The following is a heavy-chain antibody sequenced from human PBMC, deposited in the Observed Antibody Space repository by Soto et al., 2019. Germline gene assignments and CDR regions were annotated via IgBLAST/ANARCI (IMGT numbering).Heavy chain of an antibody. CDR3: TADRILVNYLWVGWFDT. CDR2: IKTKAGGGAA. D-gene: IGHD1-7*01. Sequence: EAQLVESGGGLVKPGDSLRLSCSGSGFAFANTWINWVRQAPGKGLEWVGRIKTKAGGGAANYAPPRRGRFSISRDDSQQTAYLQMNSLRIEDTAVYYCTADRILVNYLWVGWFDTWGQGAQVTVSS. V-gene: IGHV3-15*07. CDR1: GFAFANTW. J-gene: IGHJ5*02.